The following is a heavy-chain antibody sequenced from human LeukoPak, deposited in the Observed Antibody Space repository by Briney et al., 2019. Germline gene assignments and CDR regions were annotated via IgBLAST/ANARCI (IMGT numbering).Heavy chain of an antibody. CDR3: ARARSYLNWFDP. V-gene: IGHV4-39*07. J-gene: IGHJ5*02. CDR1: GGSISSSSYY. D-gene: IGHD1-26*01. CDR2: IYYSGST. Sequence: SSETLSLTCTVSGGSISSSSYYWGWIRQPPGKGLEWTGSIYYSGSTYYNPSLKSRVTISVDTSKNQFSLKLSSVTAADTAVYYCARARSYLNWFDPWGQGTLVTVSS.